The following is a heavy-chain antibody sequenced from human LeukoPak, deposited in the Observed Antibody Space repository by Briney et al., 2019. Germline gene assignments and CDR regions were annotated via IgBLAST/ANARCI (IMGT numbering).Heavy chain of an antibody. D-gene: IGHD3-3*01. V-gene: IGHV3-48*01. CDR1: GFTFSTYS. CDR3: ARVPYDFWSGYLDY. CDR2: ISSSSSTI. Sequence: GGSLRLSCAASGFTFSTYSMNWVRQAPGKGLEWVSYISSSSSTIYYADSVKGRFTISRDNAKNSLYLQMNSLRAEDTAVYYCARVPYDFWSGYLDYWGQGTLVTVSS. J-gene: IGHJ4*02.